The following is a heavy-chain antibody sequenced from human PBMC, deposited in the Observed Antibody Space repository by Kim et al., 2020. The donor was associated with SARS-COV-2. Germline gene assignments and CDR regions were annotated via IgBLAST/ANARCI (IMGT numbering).Heavy chain of an antibody. D-gene: IGHD6-13*01. CDR1: GFTFSSYG. J-gene: IGHJ4*02. Sequence: GGSLRLSCAASGFTFSSYGMHWVRQAPGKGLEWVSVISYDGSNTYYADSVKGRFTISRDNSKNTLYLQMNSLRAEDTAVYYCAKAPGIAAAGYFDYWGQGTLVTVSS. CDR3: AKAPGIAAAGYFDY. CDR2: ISYDGSNT. V-gene: IGHV3-30*18.